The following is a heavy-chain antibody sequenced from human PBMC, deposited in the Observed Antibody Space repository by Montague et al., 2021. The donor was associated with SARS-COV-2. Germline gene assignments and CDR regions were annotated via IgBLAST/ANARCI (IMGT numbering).Heavy chain of an antibody. V-gene: IGHV4-59*08. J-gene: IGHJ4*02. CDR1: GGYISSSY. D-gene: IGHD3-10*01. CDR3: ARSSGSYSTFDF. CDR2: IYYSGST. Sequence: SETLSPTCTVSGGYISSSYWTWIRQPPGKGLEWIGYIYYSGSTSYNPSLKSRVTMSVDTSKNQFSLKLSSVTAADTAVYYCARSSGSYSTFDFWGQGTLVTVSS.